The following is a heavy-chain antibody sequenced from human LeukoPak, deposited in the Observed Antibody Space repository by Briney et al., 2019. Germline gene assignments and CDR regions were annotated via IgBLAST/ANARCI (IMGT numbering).Heavy chain of an antibody. Sequence: PGGSLRLSCAASGFTFSSYGMSWVRQAPRKGLEWVSGTSGSGSSTYYADSVKGRFTISRDNSKNTLYLQMNSLRAEDTAVYYCAKSLGGSGSYRFGSFDYWGQGTLVTVSS. V-gene: IGHV3-23*01. J-gene: IGHJ4*02. CDR3: AKSLGGSGSYRFGSFDY. D-gene: IGHD3-10*01. CDR1: GFTFSSYG. CDR2: TSGSGSST.